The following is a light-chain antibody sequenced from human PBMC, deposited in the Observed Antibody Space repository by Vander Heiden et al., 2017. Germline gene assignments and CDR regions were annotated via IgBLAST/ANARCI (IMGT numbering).Light chain of an antibody. CDR1: QSVDNK. V-gene: IGKV3-15*01. J-gene: IGKJ2*01. CDR3: QQYDNWPYT. CDR2: GAA. Sequence: EIVMTQSPASLSGFPGGRATLPCRASQSVDNKLGWYLQKPGQAPRLLFYGAASRATGVPARFSASGSGTEFALTISSLQPEDLGTYYCQQYDNWPYTFAQGTKLEI.